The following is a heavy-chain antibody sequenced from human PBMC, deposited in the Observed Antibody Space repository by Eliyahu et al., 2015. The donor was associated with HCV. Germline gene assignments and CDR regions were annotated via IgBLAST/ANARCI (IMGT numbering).Heavy chain of an antibody. CDR3: ARSSRYYDSAGYYYDYFHH. Sequence: QVQLQESGPGLVKPSQTLSLTCTVSGGSISXDDYYWSWIRQHPGKGLEWIGYIYYSGSTSYNPSLQRRVTISVDRSRNQFSLKLSSVTAADTAVYYCARSSRYYDSAGYYYDYFHHWGQGSLVSVSS. CDR1: GGSISXDDYY. J-gene: IGHJ1*01. CDR2: IYYSGST. D-gene: IGHD3-22*01. V-gene: IGHV4-31*03.